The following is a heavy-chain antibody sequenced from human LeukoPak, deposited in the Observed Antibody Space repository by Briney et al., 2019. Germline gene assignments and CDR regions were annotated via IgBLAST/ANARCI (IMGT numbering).Heavy chain of an antibody. CDR1: AFISSDYY. V-gene: IGHV3-11*01. Sequence: GGSPRLSCTASAFISSDYYMIWIRHAPGKGLEWVSYISSSGSTFYQADSVKGRFTISRDNAKNSLYLQMNSLRVEDTAVYYCARDLRWLQLDYWGQGTLVTVSS. CDR3: ARDLRWLQLDY. D-gene: IGHD5-24*01. CDR2: ISSSGSTF. J-gene: IGHJ4*02.